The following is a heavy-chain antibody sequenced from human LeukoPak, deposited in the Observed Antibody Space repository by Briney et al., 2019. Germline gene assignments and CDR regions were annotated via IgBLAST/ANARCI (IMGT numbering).Heavy chain of an antibody. Sequence: GGSLRLSCAASGFIVSSNSLTWVRQAPGKGLEWVSVIYRGGSTYYADSVKGRFTISRDISKNTLYLQMNSLRAEDTAIYYCARGETTTSHAFDIWSQGTMVTVSS. D-gene: IGHD1-1*01. J-gene: IGHJ3*02. CDR2: IYRGGST. V-gene: IGHV3-66*01. CDR3: ARGETTTSHAFDI. CDR1: GFIVSSNS.